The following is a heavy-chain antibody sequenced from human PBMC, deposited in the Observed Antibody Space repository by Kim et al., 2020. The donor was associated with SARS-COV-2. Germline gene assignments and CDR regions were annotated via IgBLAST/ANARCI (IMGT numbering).Heavy chain of an antibody. D-gene: IGHD5-12*01. CDR2: INHSGST. Sequence: SETLSLTCAVYGGSFSGYYWSWIRQPPGKGLEWIGEINHSGSTNYNPSLKSRVTISVDTSKNQFSLKLSSVTAADTAVYYCAIGSRGGYLFDYWGQGTLVTVSS. CDR1: GGSFSGYY. J-gene: IGHJ4*02. CDR3: AIGSRGGYLFDY. V-gene: IGHV4-34*01.